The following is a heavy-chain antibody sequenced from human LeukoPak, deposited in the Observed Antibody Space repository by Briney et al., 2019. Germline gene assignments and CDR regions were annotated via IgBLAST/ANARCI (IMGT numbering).Heavy chain of an antibody. D-gene: IGHD2-2*01. CDR3: ARGWGRYCSSSSCSYYYYYGMDV. V-gene: IGHV4-34*01. Sequence: SETLSLTCDVYGGSFSNYYWSWIRQPPGKGLEWIGEINHSGSTNYNPSLKSRVTISVDTSNNQFSLKLSSVTAAETAVYYCARGWGRYCSSSSCSYYYYYGMDVWGQGTTVTVSS. CDR1: GGSFSNYY. CDR2: INHSGST. J-gene: IGHJ6*02.